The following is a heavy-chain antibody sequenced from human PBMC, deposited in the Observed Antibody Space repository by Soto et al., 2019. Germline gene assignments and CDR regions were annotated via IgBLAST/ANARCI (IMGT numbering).Heavy chain of an antibody. CDR1: GFTFGSYL. CDR3: ARGYHVYV. J-gene: IGHJ6*04. Sequence: EVQLVASGGGLVQPGGSLRLSCAAFGFTFGSYLMTWVRPAPAKGLECVANINQDGSGKYYVDSFTGRFTLSRDNARNSLYLQKNSLRAEDPAIYSCARGYHVYVWGKGTTVTDSS. V-gene: IGHV3-7*01. D-gene: IGHD3-10*02. CDR2: INQDGSGK.